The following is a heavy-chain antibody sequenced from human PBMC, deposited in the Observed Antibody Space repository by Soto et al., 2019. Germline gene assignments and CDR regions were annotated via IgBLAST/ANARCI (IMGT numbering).Heavy chain of an antibody. Sequence: GGSLRLSCLASGFTINTYTMGWVRLAPGRGLEWVAVISYNGSNKYYADSVKGRFTISRDNSKNTLYLQMTSMRAVDTAVYYWALAGGAAAGASPPRDYWGQGTLVTVSS. CDR1: GFTINTYT. V-gene: IGHV3-30*01. CDR3: ALAGGAAAGASPPRDY. J-gene: IGHJ4*02. CDR2: ISYNGSNK. D-gene: IGHD6-13*01.